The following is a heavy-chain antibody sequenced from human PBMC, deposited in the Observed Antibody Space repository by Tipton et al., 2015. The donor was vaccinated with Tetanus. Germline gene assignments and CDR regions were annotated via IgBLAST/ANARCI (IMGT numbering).Heavy chain of an antibody. Sequence: SLRLSCAASGFSFASYGMHWVRQAPGKGLEWMATIFDDGSNTYYADSVKGRYTISRDNGKNLLYLEMNSLRVEDTAVYYCARDPHTIRTGNHRGFDYWGQGTLVTVSS. CDR3: ARDPHTIRTGNHRGFDY. D-gene: IGHD3-10*01. CDR2: IFDDGSNT. J-gene: IGHJ4*02. V-gene: IGHV3-33*01. CDR1: GFSFASYG.